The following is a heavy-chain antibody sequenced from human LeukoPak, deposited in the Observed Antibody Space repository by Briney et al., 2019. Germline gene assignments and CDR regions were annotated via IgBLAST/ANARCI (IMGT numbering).Heavy chain of an antibody. J-gene: IGHJ4*02. D-gene: IGHD3-22*01. CDR2: ISSGGRYV. CDR3: ARDRNVGYYYDSSGTYYFDY. V-gene: IGHV3-21*01. Sequence: GGSLRLSCAASGFTFTTYSMNWVRQAPGKGLEWVSTISSGGRYVYYTDSVKGRFTISRDNAKNSLFLQMNSLRADDTAVYYCARDRNVGYYYDSSGTYYFDYWGQGTLVTVSS. CDR1: GFTFTTYS.